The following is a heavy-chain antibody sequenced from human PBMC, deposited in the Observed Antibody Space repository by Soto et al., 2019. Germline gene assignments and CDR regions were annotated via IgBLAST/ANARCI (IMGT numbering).Heavy chain of an antibody. CDR3: ARDGSSSYYFDF. J-gene: IGHJ4*02. V-gene: IGHV6-1*01. CDR1: GDSVSSNSAA. Sequence: SQTLSLTCAISGDSVSSNSAAWTWIRQSPSRGLEWLGRTYYRSEWYTDCAASVKSRIIINPDTSMNQFSLHLNSVTPEDTAVYYCARDGSSSYYFDFWGQGTLVTVSS. CDR2: TYYRSEWYT. D-gene: IGHD6-6*01.